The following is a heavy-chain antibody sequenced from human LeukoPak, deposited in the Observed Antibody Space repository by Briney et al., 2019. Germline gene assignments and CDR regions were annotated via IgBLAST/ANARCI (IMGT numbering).Heavy chain of an antibody. CDR3: ARDNSVGDSAWWFDP. CDR2: IRYDGSNK. D-gene: IGHD5-12*01. V-gene: IGHV3-30*02. J-gene: IGHJ5*02. CDR1: GFTFSSYG. Sequence: GGSLRLSCAASGFTFSSYGMHWVRQAPGKGLEWVAFIRYDGSNKYYADSVKGRFTISRDNSKNTLYLQMNSLRAEDTAVYYCARDNSVGDSAWWFDPWGQGTPVTVSS.